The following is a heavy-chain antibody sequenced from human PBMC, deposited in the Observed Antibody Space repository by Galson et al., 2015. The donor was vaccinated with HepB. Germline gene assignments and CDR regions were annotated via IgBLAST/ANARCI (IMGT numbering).Heavy chain of an antibody. J-gene: IGHJ6*02. V-gene: IGHV3-23*01. CDR1: GFTFSRYA. CDR3: AKHGSQYRYYYYGLDV. Sequence: SLRLSCAVSGFTFSRYAMSWVRQAPGKGLEWVSGISGSGDNTYYGDSVKGRITISRDNFRNTLYLQMRRVRAEDTAVYYCAKHGSQYRYYYYGLDVWGHGTTVTVSS. D-gene: IGHD2-15*01. CDR2: ISGSGDNT.